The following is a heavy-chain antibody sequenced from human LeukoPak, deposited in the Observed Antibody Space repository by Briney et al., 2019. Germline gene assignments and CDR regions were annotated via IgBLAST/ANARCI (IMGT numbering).Heavy chain of an antibody. D-gene: IGHD2-8*01. CDR3: ARMYYNFVGGYFDY. CDR1: GGSISSSSYY. V-gene: IGHV4-39*01. CDR2: IYYSGST. Sequence: SETLSLTCTVSGGSISSSSYYWGWIRQPPGKGLEWIGSIYYSGSTYYNPSLKSRVTISVDTSKNQFSLKLSSVTAADTAVYYCARMYYNFVGGYFDYWGQGTLVTVSS. J-gene: IGHJ4*02.